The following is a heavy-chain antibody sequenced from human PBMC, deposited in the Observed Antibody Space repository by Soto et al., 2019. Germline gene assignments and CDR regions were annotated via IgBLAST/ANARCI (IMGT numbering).Heavy chain of an antibody. CDR1: GFTFSDYY. V-gene: IGHV3-11*01. D-gene: IGHD2-21*01. J-gene: IGHJ3*02. Sequence: GGSLRLSCAASGFTFSDYYMSWIRQAPGKGPEWVSYISSSGSTIYYADSVKGRFTISRDNAKNSLYLQMNSLRAEDTAVYYCAREQYSGHDNDAFDIWGQGTMVTVSS. CDR3: AREQYSGHDNDAFDI. CDR2: ISSSGSTI.